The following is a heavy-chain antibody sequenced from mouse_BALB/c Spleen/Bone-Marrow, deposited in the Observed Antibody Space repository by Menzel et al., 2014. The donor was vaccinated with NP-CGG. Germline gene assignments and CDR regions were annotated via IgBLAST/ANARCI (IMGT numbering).Heavy chain of an antibody. J-gene: IGHJ3*01. CDR3: ARYDAPAWFAY. D-gene: IGHD2-3*01. CDR1: GYTFTFYW. Sequence: VQLQQSGAELVKPGASVKLSCKASGYTFTFYWIHWVKQRPGQGLEWIGEINPSNGRTNYNEKFKNKATLTVDKSSSTAYMQLSSLTSEVSAVYFCARYDAPAWFAYWGRGTLVTVSA. CDR2: INPSNGRT. V-gene: IGHV1S81*02.